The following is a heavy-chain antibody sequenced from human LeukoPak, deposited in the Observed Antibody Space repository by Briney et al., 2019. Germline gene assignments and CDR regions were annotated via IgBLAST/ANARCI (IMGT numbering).Heavy chain of an antibody. D-gene: IGHD6-6*01. CDR1: GFTFSSYG. CDR3: AKDIGSSSSPGYFDY. Sequence: GGSLRLSCAASGFTFSSYGMHWVRQAPGKGLEWVAVISYDGSNKYYADSVKGRFTISRDNSKNTLYLQMNSLRAEDTALYYCAKDIGSSSSPGYFDYWGQGTLVTVSS. J-gene: IGHJ4*02. CDR2: ISYDGSNK. V-gene: IGHV3-30*18.